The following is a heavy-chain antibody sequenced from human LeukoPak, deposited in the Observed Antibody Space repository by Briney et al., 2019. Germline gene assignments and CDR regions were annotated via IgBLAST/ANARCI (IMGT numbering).Heavy chain of an antibody. D-gene: IGHD2-8*02. V-gene: IGHV1-46*02. CDR3: AGGGVSRGGALDF. Sequence: ASVKVSCKASGYIFNNFYVHWVRQAPGQGLEWVGIINPTSGRASNAQKFQGRVTMTTDMSTSTLHMELTSLTSEDTAVYYCAGGGVSRGGALDFWGQGTLVTVSS. J-gene: IGHJ3*01. CDR1: GYIFNNFY. CDR2: INPTSGRA.